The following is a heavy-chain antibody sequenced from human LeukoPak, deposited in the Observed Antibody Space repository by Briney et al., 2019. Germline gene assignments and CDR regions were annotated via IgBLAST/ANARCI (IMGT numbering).Heavy chain of an antibody. J-gene: IGHJ4*02. CDR2: ISSSSSYI. CDR3: ASQTGVIDY. Sequence: GGSLRLSCAASGFTFSSYYMNWVRQAPGKGLEWVSSISSSSSYIYYADSVKGRFTISRDNAKTSLYLQMNSLRAEDTAVYYCASQTGVIDYWGQGTLVTVSS. D-gene: IGHD1-1*01. V-gene: IGHV3-21*01. CDR1: GFTFSSYY.